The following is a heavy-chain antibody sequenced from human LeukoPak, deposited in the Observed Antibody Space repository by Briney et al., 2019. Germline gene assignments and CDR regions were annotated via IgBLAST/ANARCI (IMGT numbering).Heavy chain of an antibody. D-gene: IGHD1-26*01. CDR2: ISGSGGST. CDR3: ARGGLGIMSRGAENTNRPIDNWFDP. J-gene: IGHJ5*02. Sequence: GGSLRLSCAASGFTFSSYAMSWVRQAPGKGLEWVSAISGSGGSTYYADSVKGRFTISRDNSKNTLYLQMNSLRAGDTAVYYCARGGLGIMSRGAENTNRPIDNWFDPWGQGTLVTVSS. CDR1: GFTFSSYA. V-gene: IGHV3-23*01.